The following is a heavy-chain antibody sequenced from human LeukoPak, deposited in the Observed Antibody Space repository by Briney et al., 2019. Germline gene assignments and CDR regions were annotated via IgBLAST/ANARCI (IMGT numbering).Heavy chain of an antibody. CDR3: ATARGSGSFPDAFDI. J-gene: IGHJ3*02. V-gene: IGHV1-24*01. CDR2: FDPEDGET. D-gene: IGHD3-10*01. CDR1: GYTLTELS. Sequence: ASVRVSCKVSGYTLTELSMHWVRQAPGKGLEWMGGFDPEDGETIYAPKFQGRVTMTEDTSTDTAYMELSSLRSEDTAVYYCATARGSGSFPDAFDIWGQGTMVTVSS.